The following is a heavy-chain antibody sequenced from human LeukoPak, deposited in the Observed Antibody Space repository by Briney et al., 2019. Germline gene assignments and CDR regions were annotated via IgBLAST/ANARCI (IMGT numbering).Heavy chain of an antibody. CDR3: ARDGLGFDTSGFSR. D-gene: IGHD3-3*01. CDR2: IYYSGRT. CDR1: GDSISSSSSY. V-gene: IGHV4-39*07. Sequence: SETLSLTCTVSGDSISSSSSYWGWIRQPPGEGLEWIGSIYYSGRTYYNPSLQSRVTISLDTSKNQFSLKLRSLTAADTAVYFCARDGLGFDTSGFSRWGQGTLVTVSS. J-gene: IGHJ4*02.